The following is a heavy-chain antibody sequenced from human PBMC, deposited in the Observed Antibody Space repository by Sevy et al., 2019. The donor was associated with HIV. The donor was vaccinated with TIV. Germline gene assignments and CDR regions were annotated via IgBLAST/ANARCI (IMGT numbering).Heavy chain of an antibody. Sequence: GGSLRLSCAASGFTFSSYDMHWVRQAPGKGLECVAVISYDGSNKYYADSVKGRFTISRDNSKNTLFLHMNSLGAEDTGVYYCAKGGKNFWDSEDYYHVMDVWGPGTTVTVSS. V-gene: IGHV3-30*18. J-gene: IGHJ6*01. D-gene: IGHD3-3*01. CDR1: GFTFSSYD. CDR2: ISYDGSNK. CDR3: AKGGKNFWDSEDYYHVMDV.